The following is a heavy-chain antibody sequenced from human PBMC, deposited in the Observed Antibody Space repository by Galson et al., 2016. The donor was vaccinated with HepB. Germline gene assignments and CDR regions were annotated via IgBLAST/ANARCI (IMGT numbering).Heavy chain of an antibody. V-gene: IGHV3-30*03. D-gene: IGHD3-10*01. CDR2: ISYDGSDN. CDR3: AREGRGGLDL. CDR1: GFTFSSYG. Sequence: SLRLSCAASGFTFSSYGMHWVRQAPGKGLEWVAVISYDGSDNYYADSVKGRFTISRDNSKNTLYLQMNSLRAEDTAVYYCAREGRGGLDLWGRGTLVTLSS. J-gene: IGHJ2*01.